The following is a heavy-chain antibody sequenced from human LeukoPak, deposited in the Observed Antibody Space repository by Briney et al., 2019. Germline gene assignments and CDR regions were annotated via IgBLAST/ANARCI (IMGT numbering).Heavy chain of an antibody. D-gene: IGHD6-13*01. Sequence: GGSLRLSSAASGFTFDDYGMSWVRQAPGKGLEWVSGINWNGGSTGYADSVKGRFTISRDNAKNSLYLQMNSLRAEDTALYYCARVSNSSSWYGYYYYYYMDVWGKGTTVTVSS. CDR2: INWNGGST. J-gene: IGHJ6*03. CDR1: GFTFDDYG. V-gene: IGHV3-20*04. CDR3: ARVSNSSSWYGYYYYYYMDV.